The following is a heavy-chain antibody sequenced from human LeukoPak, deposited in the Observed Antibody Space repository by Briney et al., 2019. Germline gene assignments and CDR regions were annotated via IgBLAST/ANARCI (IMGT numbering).Heavy chain of an antibody. J-gene: IGHJ3*02. CDR2: IYHSGST. V-gene: IGHV4-38-2*02. CDR3: ARDVTYYYDSSGYYFGNYAFDI. CDR1: GGSISSGYY. D-gene: IGHD3-22*01. Sequence: SETLSLTCTVSGGSISSGYYWGWIRQPPGKGLEWIGSIYHSGSTYYNPSLKSRVTISVDTSKNQFSLKLSSVTAADTAVYYCARDVTYYYDSSGYYFGNYAFDIWGQGTMVTVSS.